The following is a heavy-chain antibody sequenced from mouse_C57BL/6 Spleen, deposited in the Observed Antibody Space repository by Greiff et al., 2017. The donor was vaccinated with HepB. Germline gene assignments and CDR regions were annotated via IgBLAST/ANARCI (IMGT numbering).Heavy chain of an antibody. V-gene: IGHV2-2*01. CDR2: IWSGGST. J-gene: IGHJ3*01. CDR1: GFSLTSYG. Sequence: VKLQESGPGLVQPSQSLSITCTVSGFSLTSYGVHWVRQSPGKGLEWLGVIWSGGSTDYNAAFISRLSISKDNSKSQVFFKMNSLQADDTAIYYCARRVYDGYYGLAYWGQGTLVTVSA. D-gene: IGHD2-3*01. CDR3: ARRVYDGYYGLAY.